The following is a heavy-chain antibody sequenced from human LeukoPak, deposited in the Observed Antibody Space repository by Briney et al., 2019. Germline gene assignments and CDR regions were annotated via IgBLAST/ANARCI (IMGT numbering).Heavy chain of an antibody. CDR1: GFTFSSYA. D-gene: IGHD3-10*01. Sequence: GGSLRLSCAASGFTFSSYAMHWVRQASGKGLEWVGRIRSKTNSYATAYAASVKGRFTISRDDSKNTAYLQMNSLKTEDTAVYYCTRSGHHDAFDIWGQGTMVTVSS. J-gene: IGHJ3*02. CDR3: TRSGHHDAFDI. CDR2: IRSKTNSYAT. V-gene: IGHV3-73*01.